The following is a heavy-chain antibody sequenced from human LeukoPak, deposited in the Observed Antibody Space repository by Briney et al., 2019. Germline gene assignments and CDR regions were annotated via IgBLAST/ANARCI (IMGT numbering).Heavy chain of an antibody. CDR3: TRDAFDI. CDR1: GFTFSSYW. CDR2: IRSKAYGGTT. V-gene: IGHV3-49*04. J-gene: IGHJ3*02. Sequence: GGSLRLSCAASGFTFSSYWMSWVRQAPGKGLEWVGFIRSKAYGGTTEYAASVKGRFTISRDDSKSIAYLQMNSLKTEDTAVYYCTRDAFDIWGQGTMVTVSS.